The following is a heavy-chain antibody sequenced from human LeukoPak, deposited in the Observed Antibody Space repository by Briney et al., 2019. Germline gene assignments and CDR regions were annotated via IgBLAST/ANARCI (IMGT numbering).Heavy chain of an antibody. CDR2: ISWNSGSI. D-gene: IGHD3-22*01. CDR3: AKDGGGYYDSSGYALDI. CDR1: GFTFDDYA. J-gene: IGHJ3*02. Sequence: GGSLRLSCAASGFTFDDYAMHWVRQAPGKGLEWVSGISWNSGSIGYADSVKGRFTISRDNAKNSLYLQMNSLRAEDTALYYCAKDGGGYYDSSGYALDIWGQGTMVTVSS. V-gene: IGHV3-9*01.